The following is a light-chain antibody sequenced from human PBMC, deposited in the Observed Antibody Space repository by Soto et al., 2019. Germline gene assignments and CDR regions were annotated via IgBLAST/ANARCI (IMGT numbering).Light chain of an antibody. CDR1: SSDVGGYNY. Sequence: QSALTQPPSASGSPGQSVTICCTRTSSDVGGYNYVSWYQQHPGKAPKLMIYEVSKRPSGVPDRFSGSKSGNTASLTVSGLQAEDEADYYCSSYAGSTVVFGGGTQLTVL. V-gene: IGLV2-8*01. J-gene: IGLJ2*01. CDR3: SSYAGSTVV. CDR2: EVS.